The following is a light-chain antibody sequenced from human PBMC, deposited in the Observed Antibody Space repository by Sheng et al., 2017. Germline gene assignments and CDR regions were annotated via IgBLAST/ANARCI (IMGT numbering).Light chain of an antibody. Sequence: IQMTQTPSSVSASVGDRVTITCRASQNIGSWVAWYQQQPGTRPKLLIYEASFLGSGVPPRFRGSGSGTNFTLTIKNLHPEDFATYYCQQANAFPLTFGRG. CDR1: QNIGSW. CDR2: EAS. J-gene: IGKJ2*01. CDR3: QQANAFPLT. V-gene: IGKV1-12*01.